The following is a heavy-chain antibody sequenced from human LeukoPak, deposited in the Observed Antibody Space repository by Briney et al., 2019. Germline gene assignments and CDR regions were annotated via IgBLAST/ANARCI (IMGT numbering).Heavy chain of an antibody. J-gene: IGHJ4*02. Sequence: PGGSLRLPCAASGFTFSSYGMHWVRQAPGKGLEWVVVIWYDGSNKYYADSVKGRFTISRDNSKNTLYLQMNSLRAEDTAVYYCARFDYGGNLGFDYWGQGTLVTVSS. V-gene: IGHV3-33*01. CDR3: ARFDYGGNLGFDY. CDR2: IWYDGSNK. D-gene: IGHD4-23*01. CDR1: GFTFSSYG.